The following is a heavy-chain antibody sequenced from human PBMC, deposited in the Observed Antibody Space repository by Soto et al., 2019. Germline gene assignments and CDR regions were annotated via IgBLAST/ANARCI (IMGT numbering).Heavy chain of an antibody. CDR3: ARDLSRGITMIGLEIHF. CDR1: SGSFSTYY. J-gene: IGHJ4*02. CDR2: INQSGST. Sequence: SETLSLTCAVYSGSFSTYYWNWIRQPPGKGLEWIGEINQSGSTNYNPSLKSRVTISVDTSKNTVFLQMSSLRADDTAVYYCARDLSRGITMIGLEIHFWGPGTLVTVSS. D-gene: IGHD3-22*01. V-gene: IGHV4-34*01.